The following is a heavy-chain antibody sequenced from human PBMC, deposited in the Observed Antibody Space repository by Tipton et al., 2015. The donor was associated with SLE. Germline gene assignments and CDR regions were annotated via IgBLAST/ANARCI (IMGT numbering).Heavy chain of an antibody. CDR1: GFTFSSYW. V-gene: IGHV3-7*01. D-gene: IGHD2-15*01. CDR2: IKQDGSEK. J-gene: IGHJ3*02. Sequence: SLRLSCAASGFTFSSYWMSWVRQAPGKELEWVANIKQDGSEKYYVDSVKGRFTISRDNAKNSLYLQMNSLRAEDTAVYYCARSYCSGGRCNSKAFDIWGQGTMVTVSS. CDR3: ARSYCSGGRCNSKAFDI.